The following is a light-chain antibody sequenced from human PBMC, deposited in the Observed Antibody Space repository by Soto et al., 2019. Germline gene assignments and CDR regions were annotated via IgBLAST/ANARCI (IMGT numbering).Light chain of an antibody. V-gene: IGKV3-15*01. CDR3: QQYNTWRSIT. CDR2: DTS. CDR1: QSVSNK. J-gene: IGKJ5*01. Sequence: EIVLTQSPGTLSLSPGERATLSCRASQSVSNKLAWYQHKPGQAPRVLIYDTSTGAAGIPARFSGSGSGTDFTLTISSLQSEDFAVYYCQQYNTWRSITFGQGTRLETK.